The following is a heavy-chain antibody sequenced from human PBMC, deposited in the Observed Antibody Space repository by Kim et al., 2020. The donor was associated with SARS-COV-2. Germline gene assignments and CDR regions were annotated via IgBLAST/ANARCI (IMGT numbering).Heavy chain of an antibody. Sequence: SVKVSCKASGGTFSSYAISWVRQAPGQGLEWMGGIIPIFGTANYAQKFQGRATITADESTSTAYMELSSLRSEDTAVYYCARGGAGQRITIFGVEYYFDYWGQGTLVTVSS. J-gene: IGHJ4*02. CDR1: GGTFSSYA. CDR2: IIPIFGTA. V-gene: IGHV1-69*13. D-gene: IGHD3-3*01. CDR3: ARGGAGQRITIFGVEYYFDY.